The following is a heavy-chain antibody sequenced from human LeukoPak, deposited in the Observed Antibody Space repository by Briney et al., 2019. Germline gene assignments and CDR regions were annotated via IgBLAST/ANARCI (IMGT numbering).Heavy chain of an antibody. J-gene: IGHJ4*02. CDR1: GFTFSSYW. D-gene: IGHD3-22*01. CDR3: AKQTRYDTPAGGGGSDY. Sequence: GGSLSLSCAASGFTFSSYWMHWVRQAPGKGLVWLSRINSDGYSISYANSVKGRFTISRDNSKNTLYLQMSSLRVEDTAVYHCAKQTRYDTPAGGGGSDYWGQGTLVTVSS. CDR2: INSDGYSI. V-gene: IGHV3-74*01.